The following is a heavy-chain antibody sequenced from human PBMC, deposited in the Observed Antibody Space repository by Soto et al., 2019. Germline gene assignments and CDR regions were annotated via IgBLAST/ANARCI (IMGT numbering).Heavy chain of an antibody. V-gene: IGHV1-3*04. Sequence: QVQLVQSGAEVKKRGASVKLSCQAPGYSFTTYAIHWVRQAPGQGLEGMGWINTANGNTEYSQKFQGRVTFTRDTSASTAYMDLTRLTSEDTAAYNCARRFKSDGWCHPWCQGTLVTVSS. CDR2: INTANGNT. D-gene: IGHD3-16*01. J-gene: IGHJ5*02. CDR3: ARRFKSDGWCHP. CDR1: GYSFTTYA.